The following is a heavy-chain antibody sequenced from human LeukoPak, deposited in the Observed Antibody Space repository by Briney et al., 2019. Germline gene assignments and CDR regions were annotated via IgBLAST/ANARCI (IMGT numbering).Heavy chain of an antibody. Sequence: GGSLRLSCADSGFTFSSYWMSWVRQAPGKGLEWVSSISPAAISTWNADSVKGRFIISRDNAENSVFLQMNSLRAEDTAIYYCVRDFAGETGAGGTWGQGILITVSS. CDR2: ISPAAIST. V-gene: IGHV3-21*03. D-gene: IGHD3-10*01. CDR3: VRDFAGETGAGGT. CDR1: GFTFSSYW. J-gene: IGHJ5*02.